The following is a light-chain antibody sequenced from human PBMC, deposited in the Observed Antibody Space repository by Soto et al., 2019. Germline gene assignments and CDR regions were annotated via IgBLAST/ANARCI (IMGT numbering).Light chain of an antibody. J-gene: IGKJ2*01. CDR3: QQYGSSTPST. CDR2: GAS. CDR1: QSVSSSY. Sequence: EIVLTQSPGTLSLSPGERATLSCRASQSVSSSYLAWYQQKPGQAPRLLIYGASSRATGIPDRFSGSGSGTDFTITISRLEPEDFAVYYCQQYGSSTPSTFGQGTKLEIK. V-gene: IGKV3-20*01.